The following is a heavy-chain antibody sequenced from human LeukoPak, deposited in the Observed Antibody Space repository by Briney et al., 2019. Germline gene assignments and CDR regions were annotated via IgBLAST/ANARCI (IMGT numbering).Heavy chain of an antibody. CDR1: GFTFSSYA. CDR2: ISGSGGST. CDR3: AKEGSSGWADY. J-gene: IGHJ4*02. V-gene: IGHV3-23*01. D-gene: IGHD6-19*01. Sequence: GGALTLSCAASGFTFSSYAMSWVGQAPAKGLEWVSAISGSGGSTYHADSVKGRFTISRDNSKNTLYLQMNSLRAEDTAVYSCAKEGSSGWADYWGQGTLVTVSS.